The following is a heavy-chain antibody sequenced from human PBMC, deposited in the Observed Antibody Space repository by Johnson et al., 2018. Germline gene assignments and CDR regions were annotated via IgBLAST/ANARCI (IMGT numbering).Heavy chain of an antibody. Sequence: VQLVETGGGVVQPGRSLRLSCAASGFTFSSYGMHWVRQAPGKGLEWVAVISYDGSNKYYADSVKGRFTISRDNSKNTLYLQMNSLRAEDTAVYYCARAESSPHYGMDVWGQGTTVTVSS. CDR1: GFTFSSYG. CDR2: ISYDGSNK. CDR3: ARAESSPHYGMDV. D-gene: IGHD6-13*01. J-gene: IGHJ6*02. V-gene: IGHV3-30*03.